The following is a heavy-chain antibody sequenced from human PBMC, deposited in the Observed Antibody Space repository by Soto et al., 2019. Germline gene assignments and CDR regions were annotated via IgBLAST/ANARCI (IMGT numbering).Heavy chain of an antibody. CDR1: GFTFSSYA. CDR2: ISYDGSNK. CDR3: ARAQGVVTNGIDY. D-gene: IGHD6-19*01. V-gene: IGHV3-30-3*01. Sequence: GGSLRLSCAASGFTFSSYAMHWVRQAPGKGLEWVAVISYDGSNKYYADSVKGRFTISRDNSKNTLYLQMNSLRAEDTAVYYCARAQGVVTNGIDYWGQGTLVTVSS. J-gene: IGHJ4*02.